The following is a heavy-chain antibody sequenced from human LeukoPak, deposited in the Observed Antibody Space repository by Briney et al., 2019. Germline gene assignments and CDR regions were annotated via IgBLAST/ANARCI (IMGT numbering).Heavy chain of an antibody. CDR1: GYTFTTYY. J-gene: IGHJ5*02. D-gene: IGHD3-22*01. Sequence: ASVKVSCKAPGYTFTTYYMHWVRQAPGQELEWMGIINPSGGSTSYAQKFQGRVTMTRDMSTSTVYMELSSLRSEDTAVHYCARDRGGTMIENWFDPWGQGTLVTVSS. CDR3: ARDRGGTMIENWFDP. V-gene: IGHV1-46*01. CDR2: INPSGGST.